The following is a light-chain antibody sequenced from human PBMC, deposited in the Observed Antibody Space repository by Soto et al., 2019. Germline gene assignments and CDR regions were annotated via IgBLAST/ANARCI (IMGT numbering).Light chain of an antibody. Sequence: QSVLTQPPSASGTPGQRVTISCSGSSSNIGSNSVNWYQQHPATAPPVVIYDNHQRPPGVPDRCSCSESGTSASLSISGLQPEAEDDDYCASWANSVSGLVFGGGTKVTVL. CDR3: ASWANSVSGLV. CDR2: DNH. CDR1: SSNIGSNS. J-gene: IGLJ3*02. V-gene: IGLV1-44*01.